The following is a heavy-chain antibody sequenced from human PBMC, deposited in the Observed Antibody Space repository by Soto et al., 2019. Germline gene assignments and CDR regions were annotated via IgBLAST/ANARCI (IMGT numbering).Heavy chain of an antibody. D-gene: IGHD6-13*01. J-gene: IGHJ2*01. CDR2: IYYSGST. CDR1: GGSISSGGYY. Sequence: QVQLQESGPGLVKPSQTLSLTCTVSGGSISSGGYYWSWIRQHPGKGLEWIGYIYYSGSTYYNPSLKSRVTISVDTSKNQFSLKLSSVTAADTAVYYCAGDVAAAGTLYFDLWGRGTLVTVSS. CDR3: AGDVAAAGTLYFDL. V-gene: IGHV4-31*03.